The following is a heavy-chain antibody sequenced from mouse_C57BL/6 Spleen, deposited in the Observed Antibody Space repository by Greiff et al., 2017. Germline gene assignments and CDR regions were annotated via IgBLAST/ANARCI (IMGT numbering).Heavy chain of an antibody. CDR3: ARGVLSDY. V-gene: IGHV1-82*01. J-gene: IGHJ3*01. CDR2: IYPGDGDT. CDR1: GYAFSSSW. Sequence: VQLQQSGAELVKPGASVKISCKASGYAFSSSWMNWVKQRPGKGLEWIGRIYPGDGDTNYTGKFKGKSTLTAEKSSSTAYVQLSSLTSEDSAVYWCARGVLSDYWGQGTLVTVAA. D-gene: IGHD1-1*01.